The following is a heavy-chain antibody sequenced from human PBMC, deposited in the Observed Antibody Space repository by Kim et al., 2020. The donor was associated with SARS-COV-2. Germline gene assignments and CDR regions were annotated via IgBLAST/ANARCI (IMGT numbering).Heavy chain of an antibody. J-gene: IGHJ6*02. D-gene: IGHD3-10*01. CDR1: GFTFSSYA. CDR2: ISYDGSNK. CDR3: ARVRSGSYYPYHYYYGMDV. V-gene: IGHV3-30*04. Sequence: GGSLRLSCAASGFTFSSYAMHWVRQAPGKGLEWVAVISYDGSNKYYADSVKGRFTISRDNSKNTLYLQMNSLRAEDTAVYYCARVRSGSYYPYHYYYGMDVWGQGTTVTLSS.